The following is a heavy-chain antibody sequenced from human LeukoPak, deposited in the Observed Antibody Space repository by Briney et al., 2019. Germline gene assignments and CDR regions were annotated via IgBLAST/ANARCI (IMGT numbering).Heavy chain of an antibody. CDR1: GFTFSTYW. CDR2: IKLDGSEK. Sequence: GGSLRLSCAASGFTFSTYWMSWVRQAPGEGPEWVATIKLDGSEKYYVDSVKGRFTISIDNDKNSLYLQMNSLRDEDAAVYYCSRVCRYILTGYNDAFDFWGQGTMVTVSS. D-gene: IGHD3-9*01. V-gene: IGHV3-7*01. CDR3: SRVCRYILTGYNDAFDF. J-gene: IGHJ3*01.